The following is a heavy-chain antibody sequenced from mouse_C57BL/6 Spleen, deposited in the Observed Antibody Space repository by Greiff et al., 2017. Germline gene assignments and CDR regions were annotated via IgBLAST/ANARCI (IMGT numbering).Heavy chain of an antibody. Sequence: QLKESGPALVKPGASVKISCKASGYSFTDYNMNWVKQSNGKSLEWIGVINPNYGTTSYNQKFKGKATLTVDQSSSTAYMQLNSLTSEDSAVYYCARSRNYPGYFDYWGQGTTLTVSS. J-gene: IGHJ2*01. CDR1: GYSFTDYN. CDR3: ARSRNYPGYFDY. V-gene: IGHV1-39*01. CDR2: INPNYGTT. D-gene: IGHD2-1*01.